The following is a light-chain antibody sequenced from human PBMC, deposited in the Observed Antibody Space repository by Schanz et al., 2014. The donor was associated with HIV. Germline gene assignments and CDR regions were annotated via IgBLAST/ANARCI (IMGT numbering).Light chain of an antibody. CDR2: RAS. CDR1: QYISSW. Sequence: DIQMTQSPSTLSASIGDGVTITCRASQYISSWLAWYQQKPGQAPNLLIYRASTLETGVSSRFSGSGSGTEFTLTISSLQPDDFATYYCLQYYIFPITFGQGTRLEIK. J-gene: IGKJ5*01. CDR3: LQYYIFPIT. V-gene: IGKV1-5*03.